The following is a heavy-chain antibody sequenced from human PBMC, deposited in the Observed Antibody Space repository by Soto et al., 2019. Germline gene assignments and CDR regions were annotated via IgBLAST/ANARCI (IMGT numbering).Heavy chain of an antibody. CDR1: GGSFSGYY. Sequence: QVQLQQWGAGLLKPSETLSLTCAVYGGSFSGYYWSWIRQPPGKGLEWIGEINHSGSTNYNPSLKSRVTISVDTSKIQFSLKLSSVTAADTAVYYCAIGIAAARGGRYYFDYWGQGTLVTVSS. J-gene: IGHJ4*02. CDR2: INHSGST. CDR3: AIGIAAARGGRYYFDY. V-gene: IGHV4-34*01. D-gene: IGHD6-13*01.